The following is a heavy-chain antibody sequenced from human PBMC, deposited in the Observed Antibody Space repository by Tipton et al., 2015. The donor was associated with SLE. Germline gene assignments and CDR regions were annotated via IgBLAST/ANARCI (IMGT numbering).Heavy chain of an antibody. Sequence: TLSLTCTVSGGSISSYYWSWIRQPPGKGLGWIGYIYYSGSTNYNPSLKSRVTISVDTSKNQFSLKLSSVTAADTAVYYCARDLRSGGYYYYYCMDVWGKGTTVTVSS. CDR2: IYYSGST. V-gene: IGHV4-59*01. CDR3: ARDLRSGGYYYYYCMDV. J-gene: IGHJ6*03. D-gene: IGHD1-14*01. CDR1: GGSISSYY.